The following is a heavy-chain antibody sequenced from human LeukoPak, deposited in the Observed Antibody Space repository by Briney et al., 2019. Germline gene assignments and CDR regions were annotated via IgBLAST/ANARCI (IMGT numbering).Heavy chain of an antibody. Sequence: PSETLSLTCTVSGGSISSYYWSWIRQPAGKGLEWIGRIYTSGSTNYNPSLKSRVTMSVDTSKNQFSLKLSSVTAADTAVYYCAREDPGWYCSSTSCYGSAFDIWGQGTMVTVSS. CDR2: IYTSGST. V-gene: IGHV4-4*07. D-gene: IGHD2-2*01. CDR3: AREDPGWYCSSTSCYGSAFDI. J-gene: IGHJ3*02. CDR1: GGSISSYY.